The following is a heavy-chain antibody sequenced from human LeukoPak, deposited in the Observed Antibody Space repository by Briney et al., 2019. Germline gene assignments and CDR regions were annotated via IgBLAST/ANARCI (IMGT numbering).Heavy chain of an antibody. V-gene: IGHV3-23*01. CDR2: ISGSGGST. CDR1: GFTFSSYA. CDR3: AKGPAFGYYDSSGYCFDY. J-gene: IGHJ4*02. Sequence: GGSLRLSCAAAGFTFSSYAMSWVRQAPGKGLEWVSAISGSGGSTYYADSVKGRFTNSRDNSKNTLYQQMNSLRAEDTAVYYCAKGPAFGYYDSSGYCFDYWGQGTLVTVSS. D-gene: IGHD3-22*01.